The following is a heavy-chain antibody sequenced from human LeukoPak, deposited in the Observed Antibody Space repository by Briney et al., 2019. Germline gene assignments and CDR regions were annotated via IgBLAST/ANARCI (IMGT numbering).Heavy chain of an antibody. J-gene: IGHJ6*02. Sequence: GESLKISCKGSGYSFTSYWIGWVRQMPGKGLEWMGIIYPGDSDTRYSPSFQGQVTISADKSISTAYLQWSSLKASDTAMYYCARSRLVHDFWSGFLYSMDVWGQGTTVTVSS. D-gene: IGHD3-3*01. CDR1: GYSFTSYW. V-gene: IGHV5-51*01. CDR2: IYPGDSDT. CDR3: ARSRLVHDFWSGFLYSMDV.